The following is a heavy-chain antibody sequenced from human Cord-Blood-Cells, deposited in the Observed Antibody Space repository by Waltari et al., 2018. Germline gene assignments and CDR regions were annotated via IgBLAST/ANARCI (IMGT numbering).Heavy chain of an antibody. V-gene: IGHV1-8*01. CDR2: MNPNSGNT. CDR3: ARSDYDILTGPYWYFDL. D-gene: IGHD3-9*01. J-gene: IGHJ2*01. Sequence: GQSGAEVKKPGASVKVSCKASGYTFTSYDINWVRQATGQGLEWMGWMNPNSGNTGYAQRFQGRVTMTRNTSIITAYMELSSLRSEDTAVYYCARSDYDILTGPYWYFDLWGRGTLVTVSS. CDR1: GYTFTSYD.